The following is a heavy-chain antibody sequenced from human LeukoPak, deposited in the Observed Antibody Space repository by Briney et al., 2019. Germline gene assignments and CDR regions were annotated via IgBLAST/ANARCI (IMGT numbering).Heavy chain of an antibody. D-gene: IGHD6-19*01. CDR2: MYYSGST. Sequence: PSETLSLTCSVSGGSISSSTYYWGWIRQPPGMGLEWIGGMYYSGSTYHNPSLKSRVTMSVDTSKNQCSLKLSSVTAADTAVYYCARVSGWNPLEAAHLDYWGQGTLVTVSS. J-gene: IGHJ4*02. V-gene: IGHV4-39*07. CDR1: GGSISSSTYY. CDR3: ARVSGWNPLEAAHLDY.